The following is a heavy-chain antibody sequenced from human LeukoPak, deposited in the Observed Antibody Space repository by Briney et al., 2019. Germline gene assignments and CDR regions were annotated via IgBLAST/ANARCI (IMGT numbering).Heavy chain of an antibody. J-gene: IGHJ4*02. V-gene: IGHV4-4*07. CDR1: GGSISSYY. Sequence: SETLSLTCTVSGGSISSYYWSWIRQPAGKGLEWIGRIYTSGSTNYNPSLKSRVTMSVDTSKNQFSLQLSSVTAADTAIYYCARGFQAVGNFDYWGQGTLVTVSS. D-gene: IGHD6-13*01. CDR2: IYTSGST. CDR3: ARGFQAVGNFDY.